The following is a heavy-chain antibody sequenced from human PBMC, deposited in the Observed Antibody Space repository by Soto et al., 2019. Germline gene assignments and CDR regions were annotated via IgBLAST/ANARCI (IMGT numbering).Heavy chain of an antibody. V-gene: IGHV4-34*01. Sequence: QVQLQQWGAGLLKPSETLSLTCAVYGGSFSGYYWSWIRQPPGKGLEWIGEINHSGSTNYNPSLKGRVTISVDTSKNQFSLKLSSVTAADTAVYYCARGAAGGYDYWGQGTLVTVSS. CDR3: ARGAAGGYDY. CDR1: GGSFSGYY. J-gene: IGHJ4*02. CDR2: INHSGST. D-gene: IGHD6-13*01.